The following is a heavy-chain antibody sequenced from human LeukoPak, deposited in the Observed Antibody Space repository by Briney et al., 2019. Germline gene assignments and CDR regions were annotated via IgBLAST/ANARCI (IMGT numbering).Heavy chain of an antibody. Sequence: PSETLSLTCAVYGGSFSGYYWSWIRQPPGKGLEWIGEISHSGSTNYNPSLKSRVTISVDTSKNQFSLKLSSVTAADTAVYYCARGRSSNFDYRGQGTLVTVSS. J-gene: IGHJ4*02. CDR3: ARGRSSNFDY. CDR1: GGSFSGYY. CDR2: ISHSGST. V-gene: IGHV4-34*01. D-gene: IGHD6-6*01.